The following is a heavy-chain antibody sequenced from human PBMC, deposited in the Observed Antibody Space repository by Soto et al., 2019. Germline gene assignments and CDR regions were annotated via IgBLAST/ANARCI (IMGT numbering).Heavy chain of an antibody. V-gene: IGHV4-59*13. D-gene: IGHD6-19*01. CDR2: VYHTGST. CDR3: ARRLFGSGWTLDS. CDR1: GASITTYY. J-gene: IGHJ4*02. Sequence: SETLSLTCDVSGASITTYYWSWIWQAPGKGLEWIGNVYHTGSTDYNSSLRSRVTISVDTSKNQFSLNMNSVTAADTAVYYCARRLFGSGWTLDSWGQGALVTVSS.